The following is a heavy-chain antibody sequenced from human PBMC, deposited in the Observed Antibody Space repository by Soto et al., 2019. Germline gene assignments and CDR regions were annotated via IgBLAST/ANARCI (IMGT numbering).Heavy chain of an antibody. V-gene: IGHV3-23*01. CDR2: ISGSGGNT. Sequence: EVQLLESGGGLVQPGKSLRLSCAASGFTFSSYAMDWVRQAPGKGLEWVSIISGSGGNTNYADSVKGRFTISRDNSKNTVFLQMNSVRAEDTAVYYCATGSFAHWGQGTLVTVSS. J-gene: IGHJ4*02. CDR3: ATGSFAH. D-gene: IGHD3-16*01. CDR1: GFTFSSYA.